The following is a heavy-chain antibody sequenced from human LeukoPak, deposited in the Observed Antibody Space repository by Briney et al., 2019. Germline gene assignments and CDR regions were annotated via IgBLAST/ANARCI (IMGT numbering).Heavy chain of an antibody. V-gene: IGHV3-64*05. CDR2: ISGDGART. CDR3: VYQVQGVVK. Sequence: GGSLRLSCSASGFTFSSLVMHRVRQAPGKGLEYVSGISGDGARTYYADSVKGRFTISRDNSKNTLYVQMTSLKTEDTAVYYCVYQVQGVVKWGQGTLVTVSS. CDR1: GFTFSSLV. D-gene: IGHD3-3*01. J-gene: IGHJ4*02.